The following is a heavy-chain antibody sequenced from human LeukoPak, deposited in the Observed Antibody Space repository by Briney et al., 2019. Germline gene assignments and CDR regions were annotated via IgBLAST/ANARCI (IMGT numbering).Heavy chain of an antibody. D-gene: IGHD2-15*01. Sequence: PSETLSLTCTVSGGSVSSGSYYWSWIRQPPGKGLEWIEYIYYSGSTNYNPSLKSRVTISVDTSKNQFSLKLSSVTAADTAVYYCARDHCSGGSCRLDYWGQGTLVTVSS. CDR1: GGSVSSGSYY. CDR3: ARDHCSGGSCRLDY. CDR2: IYYSGST. V-gene: IGHV4-61*01. J-gene: IGHJ4*02.